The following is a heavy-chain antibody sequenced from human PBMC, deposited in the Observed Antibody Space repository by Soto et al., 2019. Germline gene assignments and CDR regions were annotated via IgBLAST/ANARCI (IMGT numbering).Heavy chain of an antibody. CDR2: IVPIFRTA. J-gene: IGHJ3*02. CDR3: ARETSAPGTFREDASDI. D-gene: IGHD6-13*01. V-gene: IGHV1-69*12. CDR1: GDNFSNYV. Sequence: QVQLVQSGAEVKKPGSSVKVACKVSGDNFSNYVINWVRQAPGQGLEWMGAIVPIFRTANYAQKFQGRVTITADEFTIPAYMELSGLRSDDTATYYCARETSAPGTFREDASDIWGQGTLVTVSS.